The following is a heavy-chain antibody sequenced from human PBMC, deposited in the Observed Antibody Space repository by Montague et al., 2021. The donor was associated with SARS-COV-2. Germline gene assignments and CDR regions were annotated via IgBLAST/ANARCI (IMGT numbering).Heavy chain of an antibody. Sequence: SLRLSCAASGFTFSSYAMHWVRQAPGKGLEWVAVISYDGSNKYYADSVKGRFTISRDNSKNTLYLQMNSLRAEDTAVYYCARTYSGSYFGAFDIWGQGTMDTVSS. CDR1: GFTFSSYA. D-gene: IGHD1-26*01. V-gene: IGHV3-30-3*01. CDR2: ISYDGSNK. CDR3: ARTYSGSYFGAFDI. J-gene: IGHJ3*02.